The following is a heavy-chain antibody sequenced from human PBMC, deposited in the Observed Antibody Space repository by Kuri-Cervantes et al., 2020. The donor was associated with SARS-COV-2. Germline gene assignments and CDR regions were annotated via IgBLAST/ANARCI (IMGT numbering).Heavy chain of an antibody. J-gene: IGHJ6*02. V-gene: IGHV1-18*01. D-gene: IGHD1-7*01. CDR1: GYPFTNFG. CDR3: ARDSATGTRWGDLNGMDV. Sequence: ASVKVSCKASGYPFTNFGISWVRQAPGRGLEWMGWISTYSGDTIYPQKIQVRVTMTTDTSTSTAYMDLRGLRSDDTAVYYCARDSATGTRWGDLNGMDVWGQGTTVTVSS. CDR2: ISTYSGDT.